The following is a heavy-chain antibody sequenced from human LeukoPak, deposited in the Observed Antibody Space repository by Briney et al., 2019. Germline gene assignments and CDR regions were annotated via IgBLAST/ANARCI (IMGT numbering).Heavy chain of an antibody. CDR1: GYSFTNYW. J-gene: IGHJ1*01. D-gene: IGHD4-17*01. CDR2: IYPSDSDT. V-gene: IGHV5-51*01. Sequence: GESLKISCKGFGYSFTNYWVAWVRQMPGKGLEWMGIIYPSDSDTRYSPSFQGQVTMAVDKSINTAYIQWSSLQASDTAMYYCARLTSAAEYFQYWGQGTLVTVSS. CDR3: ARLTSAAEYFQY.